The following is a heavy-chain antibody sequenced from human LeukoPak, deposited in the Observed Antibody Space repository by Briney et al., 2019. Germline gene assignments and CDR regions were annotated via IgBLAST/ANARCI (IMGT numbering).Heavy chain of an antibody. CDR1: GYTFTGYY. CDR2: INPNSGGT. V-gene: IGHV1-2*02. D-gene: IGHD2-2*02. CDR3: VRVGCVAGSTSCYIYYYGMDV. J-gene: IGHJ6*02. Sequence: GASVKVSCKASGYTFTGYYMHWVRQAPGQGLEWMGWINPNSGGTNYAQKFQGRVTMTRDTSISTACMELSRLRSDDTAVYYCVRVGCVAGSTSCYIYYYGMDVWGQGTTVTVSS.